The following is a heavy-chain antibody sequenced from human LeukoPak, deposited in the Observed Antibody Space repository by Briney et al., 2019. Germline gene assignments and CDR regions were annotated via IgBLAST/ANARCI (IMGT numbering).Heavy chain of an antibody. CDR1: GGSVSSGSSY. D-gene: IGHD1-26*01. V-gene: IGHV4-61*01. CDR2: IYYSGST. CDR3: ARTDLGRHFDY. Sequence: SETLSLTCTVSGGSVSSGSSYWSWIRQPPGKGLEWIGYIYYSGSTNYIPSLKSRVTISLDTSKNQFSLKLRSVTAADTAVFYCARTDLGRHFDYWGQGTLVTVSS. J-gene: IGHJ4*02.